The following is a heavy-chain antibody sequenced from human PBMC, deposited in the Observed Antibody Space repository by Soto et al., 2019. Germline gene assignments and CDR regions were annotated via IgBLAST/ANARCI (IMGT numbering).Heavy chain of an antibody. J-gene: IGHJ4*02. V-gene: IGHV4-59*08. Sequence: SETLSLTCTVSGGSIISSYYWSWIRQPPGNGLEWIEYIYYSGSTNHNPSLKSRVTISVDTSKNQFSLKLSSVTAADTAVYYCARLGYSSGWSLFDNWGQGTLVTVSS. D-gene: IGHD6-19*01. CDR3: ARLGYSSGWSLFDN. CDR2: IYYSGST. CDR1: GGSIISSYY.